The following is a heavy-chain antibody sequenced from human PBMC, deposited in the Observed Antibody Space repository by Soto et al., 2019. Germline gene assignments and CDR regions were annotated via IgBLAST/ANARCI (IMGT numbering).Heavy chain of an antibody. Sequence: ASVKVSCKASGYTFTSYGIIWVRQAPGQGLEWMGWISAYNGNTNYAQKLQGRVTMTTDTSTSTAYMELRSLRSDDTAVYYCARGDHDYGDYVQDYWGQGTLVTVSS. CDR3: ARGDHDYGDYVQDY. J-gene: IGHJ4*02. CDR1: GYTFTSYG. V-gene: IGHV1-18*01. D-gene: IGHD4-17*01. CDR2: ISAYNGNT.